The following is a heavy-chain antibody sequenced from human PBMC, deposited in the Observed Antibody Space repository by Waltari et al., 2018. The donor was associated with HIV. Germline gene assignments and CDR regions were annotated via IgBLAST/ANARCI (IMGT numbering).Heavy chain of an antibody. V-gene: IGHV3-15*01. D-gene: IGHD5-12*01. CDR2: IKSHSDGGTS. CDR1: GFDFTKAG. Sequence: EVQLVESGGGLVKPGGSLRLSCAVCGFDFTKAGRNWVRQAPGKGLEWIGRIKSHSDGGTSDYAAPLKGRFSISRDDSQRTLFLQISSLMTEDTGVYYCTTDVYDGSGGNAFDVWGQGTMVTVSS. J-gene: IGHJ3*01. CDR3: TTDVYDGSGGNAFDV.